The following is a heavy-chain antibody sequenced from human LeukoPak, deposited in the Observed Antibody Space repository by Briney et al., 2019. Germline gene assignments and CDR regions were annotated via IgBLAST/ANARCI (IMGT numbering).Heavy chain of an antibody. CDR2: IIPIFGTA. V-gene: IGHV1-69*01. J-gene: IGHJ4*02. D-gene: IGHD6-13*01. CDR1: GGTFTSYA. Sequence: GASVKVSCKASGGTFTSYAISWVRQAPGQGLEWMGGIIPIFGTANYAQKFQGRVTITADESTSTAYMELSSLRSEDTAVYYCARGGIAVAGINVDYWGQGTLVTVSS. CDR3: ARGGIAVAGINVDY.